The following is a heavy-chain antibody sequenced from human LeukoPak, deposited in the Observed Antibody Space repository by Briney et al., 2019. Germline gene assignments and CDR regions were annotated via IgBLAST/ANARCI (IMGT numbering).Heavy chain of an antibody. CDR1: GYTFTSYD. J-gene: IGHJ5*02. V-gene: IGHV1-8*01. CDR3: ARSPSRYCSSTSCYTFVWFDP. Sequence: GASVKVSCKASGYTFTSYDINWVRQATGQELEWMGWMNPNSGNTGYAQKFQGRVTMTRNTSISTAYMELSSLRSEDTAVYYCARSPSRYCSSTSCYTFVWFDPWGQGTLVTVSS. CDR2: MNPNSGNT. D-gene: IGHD2-2*02.